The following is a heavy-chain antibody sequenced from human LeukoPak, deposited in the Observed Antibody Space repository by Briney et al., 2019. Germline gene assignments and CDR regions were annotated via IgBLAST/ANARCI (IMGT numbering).Heavy chain of an antibody. CDR2: ISSSSNTV. V-gene: IGHV3-48*01. Sequence: PGGSLRLSCAASGFTFSRYGMNRVRQAPGKGLGWVSYISSSSNTVNYADSVKGQFTTSRDNALNSLYLQMSSLRAEDTAVYFCARFPLQGGSYEVVSWGQGTLVTVSS. CDR1: GFTFSRYG. J-gene: IGHJ5*02. CDR3: ARFPLQGGSYEVVS. D-gene: IGHD1-26*01.